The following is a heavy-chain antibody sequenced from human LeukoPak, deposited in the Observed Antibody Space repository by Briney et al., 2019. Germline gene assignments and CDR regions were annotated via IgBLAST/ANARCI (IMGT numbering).Heavy chain of an antibody. J-gene: IGHJ4*02. D-gene: IGHD5-24*01. Sequence: GASVKVSCKASGYTFTSYFMHWVRQAPGQGLEWMGIISPSGGSTSYAQKFQGRATMTRDTSTSAVYMALRSLRSEDTAVYYCARGTRDGYNPFDYWGQGTLVTVSS. CDR3: ARGTRDGYNPFDY. CDR1: GYTFTSYF. V-gene: IGHV1-46*01. CDR2: ISPSGGST.